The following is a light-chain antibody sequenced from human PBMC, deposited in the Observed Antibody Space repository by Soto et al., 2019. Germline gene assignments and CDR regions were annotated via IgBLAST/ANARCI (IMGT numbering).Light chain of an antibody. V-gene: IGKV3-20*01. J-gene: IGKJ2*01. CDR1: QSVSSRS. CDR3: LHYDNSPLYT. Sequence: EIVLTQSPGTLSLSPGERATLSCRASQSVSSRSLAWYQQKPGQAPRLLIYGASSRGTGISDRFSGSGSGTDFSLTISRLEPEDSAVYFCLHYDNSPLYTFGQGTKVEI. CDR2: GAS.